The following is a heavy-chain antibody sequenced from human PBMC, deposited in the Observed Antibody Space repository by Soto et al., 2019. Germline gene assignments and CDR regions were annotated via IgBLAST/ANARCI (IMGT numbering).Heavy chain of an antibody. CDR2: IYYSGST. V-gene: IGHV4-39*01. CDR1: GGSISSSSYY. J-gene: IGHJ4*02. Sequence: PSETLSLTCTVSGGSISSSSYYWGWIRQPPGKGLEWIGSIYYSGSTYYNPSLKSRVTISVDTSKNQFSLKLSSVTAADTAVYYCARSRTESDWCYFDYWGQGTVVTVSS. CDR3: ARSRTESDWCYFDY. D-gene: IGHD2-21*01.